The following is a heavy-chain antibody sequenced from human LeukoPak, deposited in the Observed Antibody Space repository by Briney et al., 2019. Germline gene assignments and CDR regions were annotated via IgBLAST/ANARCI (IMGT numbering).Heavy chain of an antibody. D-gene: IGHD5-18*01. CDR2: IKTDGSST. V-gene: IGHV3-74*01. J-gene: IGHJ4*02. CDR1: GFTFSTYW. CDR3: AKDHGAYSNGYLDY. Sequence: GGSLRLSCAASGFTFSTYWMHWVRQAPGKGLVWVSRIKTDGSSTNYADSVKGRFTISRDNAKNSLYLQMNSLRAEDTAVYYCAKDHGAYSNGYLDYWGQGTLVTVSS.